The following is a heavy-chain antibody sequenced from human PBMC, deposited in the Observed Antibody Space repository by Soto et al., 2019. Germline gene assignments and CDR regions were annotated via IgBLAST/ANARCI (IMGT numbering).Heavy chain of an antibody. Sequence: QITLKESGPTLVKPTQTLTLTCSFSGFSLSTTGVGVGWIRQPPGKALEWLAFIYWDDDKRYSPSLKSRLTITKDTSKNQVVHKMTNMDPVDTATYYCARLNLVLKDGMDVWGEGTTVAFSS. CDR3: ARLNLVLKDGMDV. V-gene: IGHV2-5*02. CDR1: GFSLSTTGVG. J-gene: IGHJ6*04. CDR2: IYWDDDK.